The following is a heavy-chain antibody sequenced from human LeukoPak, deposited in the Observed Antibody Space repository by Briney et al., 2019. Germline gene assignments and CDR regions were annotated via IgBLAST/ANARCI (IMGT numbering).Heavy chain of an antibody. Sequence: PGGSLRLSCAASGFTFSSYAMSWVRQAPGKALEWVSAISGSGGSTYYADSVKGRFTISRDNSKNTLYLQMNSLRAEDTAVYYCANTNMVFWSGYSFWFDPWGQGTLVTVSS. V-gene: IGHV3-23*01. CDR1: GFTFSSYA. CDR3: ANTNMVFWSGYSFWFDP. CDR2: ISGSGGST. D-gene: IGHD3-3*01. J-gene: IGHJ5*02.